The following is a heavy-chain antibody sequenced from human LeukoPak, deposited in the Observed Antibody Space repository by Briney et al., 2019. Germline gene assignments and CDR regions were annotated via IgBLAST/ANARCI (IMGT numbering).Heavy chain of an antibody. V-gene: IGHV1-58*02. Sequence: ASVKVSCKASGFTFTSSAMQWVRQARGQRLEWIGWIVVGSGNTNYAQKFQERVTITRDMSTSTAYMELSSLRSEDTAVYYCAARVPGYSYGSRAAFDYWGQGTLVTVSS. J-gene: IGHJ4*02. CDR1: GFTFTSSA. CDR3: AARVPGYSYGSRAAFDY. D-gene: IGHD5-18*01. CDR2: IVVGSGNT.